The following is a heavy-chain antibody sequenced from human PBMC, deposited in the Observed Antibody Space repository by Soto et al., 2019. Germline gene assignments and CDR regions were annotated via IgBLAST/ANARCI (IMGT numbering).Heavy chain of an antibody. V-gene: IGHV1-69*01. Sequence: PVKVYCKASGGGFSSYAISWVSKAPGQGLEWMGGIIPIFGTANYAQKFQGRVTITADESTSTAYMELSSLRSEDTAVYCCARVGATTKHFDYWGQGTLVTVSS. CDR3: ARVGATTKHFDY. CDR1: GGGFSSYA. J-gene: IGHJ4*02. D-gene: IGHD1-26*01. CDR2: IIPIFGTA.